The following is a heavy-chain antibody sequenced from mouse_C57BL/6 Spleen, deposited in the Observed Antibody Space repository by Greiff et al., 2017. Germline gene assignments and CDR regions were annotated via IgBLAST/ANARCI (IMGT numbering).Heavy chain of an antibody. CDR3: ARGEFAY. CDR2: INPNNGGT. Sequence: EVQLQQSGPELVKPGASVKISCKASGYTFTDYCMNWVKQSHGKSLEWIGDINPNNGGTSYNQKFKGKATLTVDKSSSTAYMELRSLTSEDSAVYYCARGEFAYWGQGTLVTVSA. J-gene: IGHJ3*01. V-gene: IGHV1-26*01. CDR1: GYTFTDYC.